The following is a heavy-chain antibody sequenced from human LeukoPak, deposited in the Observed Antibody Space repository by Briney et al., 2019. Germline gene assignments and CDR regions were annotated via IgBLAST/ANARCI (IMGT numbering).Heavy chain of an antibody. CDR3: ARGPSGNNNLWMDY. V-gene: IGHV3-9*01. CDR2: ISWDSDNI. Sequence: GGSLRLSCAASGFTFYDYAMHWVRQAPGKGLEWVSSISWDSDNIGYADSVKGRFTISRDNAKNSVYLQMNSLRAEDTAVYYCARGPSGNNNLWMDYWGQGTLVSVSS. CDR1: GFTFYDYA. J-gene: IGHJ4*02. D-gene: IGHD3-10*01.